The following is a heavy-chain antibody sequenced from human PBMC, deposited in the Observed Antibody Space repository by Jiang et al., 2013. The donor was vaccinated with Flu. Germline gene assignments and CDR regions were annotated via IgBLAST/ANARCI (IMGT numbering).Heavy chain of an antibody. D-gene: IGHD4-11*01. CDR1: GFTFSSFA. CDR2: ISGSGGST. CDR3: AKEYTVTDFYYYGMDV. V-gene: IGHV3-23*01. Sequence: VQLLESGGDLVQPGGSLRLSCAASGFTFSSFAINWVRQAPGKGLEWVSGISGSGGSTYYADSVKGRFTVSRDNSKNTLYLQMNSLRAEDTAVYYCAKEYTVTDFYYYGMDVWAKGPRSPSP. J-gene: IGHJ6*02.